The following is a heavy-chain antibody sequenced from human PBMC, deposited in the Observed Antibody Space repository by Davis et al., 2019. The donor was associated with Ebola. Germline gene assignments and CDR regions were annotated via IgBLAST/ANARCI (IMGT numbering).Heavy chain of an antibody. CDR3: AKDTSNIWFDM. V-gene: IGHV3-23*01. CDR1: GFVFRNYV. CDR2: LGTSADT. D-gene: IGHD1-26*01. Sequence: GESLKISCAASGFVFRNYVMSWVRQAPGKGLEWVSTLGTSADTYYADSVKGRFTISRDNSKNTLYLQMNGLRVEDTAIYYCAKDTSNIWFDMWGQGTMVTVSS. J-gene: IGHJ3*02.